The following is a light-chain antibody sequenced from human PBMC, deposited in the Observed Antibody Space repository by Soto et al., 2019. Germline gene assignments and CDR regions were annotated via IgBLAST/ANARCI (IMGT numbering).Light chain of an antibody. J-gene: IGKJ1*01. Sequence: EIVLTQFPDTLSLAPGERATLSCRASQSVRSSSLAWYQQKRGQAPRLLIHVASSRATGIPDRFSGSGSGTDFTLTISRLEPEDFAVYYCQQYGSSPRTFGQGTKVEV. CDR2: VAS. CDR1: QSVRSSS. V-gene: IGKV3-20*01. CDR3: QQYGSSPRT.